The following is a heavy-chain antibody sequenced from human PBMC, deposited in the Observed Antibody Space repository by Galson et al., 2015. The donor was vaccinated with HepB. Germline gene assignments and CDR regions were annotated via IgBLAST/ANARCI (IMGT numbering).Heavy chain of an antibody. Sequence: SLRLSCAASGFTFSSYWMSWVRQAPGKGLEWVANIKQDGSEKYYVGSVKGRFTISRDNAKNSLYLQMNSLRAEDTAVYYCARGVRGGSGYYPYYYGMDVWGQGTTVTVSS. CDR1: GFTFSSYW. J-gene: IGHJ6*02. D-gene: IGHD3-22*01. V-gene: IGHV3-7*01. CDR2: IKQDGSEK. CDR3: ARGVRGGSGYYPYYYGMDV.